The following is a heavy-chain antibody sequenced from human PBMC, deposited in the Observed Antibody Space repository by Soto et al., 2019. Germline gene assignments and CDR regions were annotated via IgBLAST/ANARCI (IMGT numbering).Heavy chain of an antibody. V-gene: IGHV4-34*01. D-gene: IGHD3-10*01. CDR3: ARIMVRGVIIVYYYGMDV. J-gene: IGHJ6*02. CDR1: GGSFSGYY. Sequence: PSETLSLTCAVYGGSFSGYYWSWIRQPPGKGLEWIGEINHSGSTNYNPSLKSRVTISVDTSKNQFSLKLSSVTAADTAVYYCARIMVRGVIIVYYYGMDVWGQGTTVTSP. CDR2: INHSGST.